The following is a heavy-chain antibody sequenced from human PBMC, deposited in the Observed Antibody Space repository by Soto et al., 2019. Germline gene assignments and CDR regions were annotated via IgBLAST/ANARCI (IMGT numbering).Heavy chain of an antibody. CDR2: IRSKTDGGTT. J-gene: IGHJ4*02. V-gene: IGHV3-15*01. Sequence: PGGALRLSCAASAFTFSNAWMSWVRQAPGKGLEWVGRIRSKTDGGTTDYAAPVKGRFTISRDDSKNTLYLQMNSLKTEDTAVYYCTTFVAGYDFWSGYRYFVYWGRLTLVAVSS. D-gene: IGHD3-3*01. CDR3: TTFVAGYDFWSGYRYFVY. CDR1: AFTFSNAW.